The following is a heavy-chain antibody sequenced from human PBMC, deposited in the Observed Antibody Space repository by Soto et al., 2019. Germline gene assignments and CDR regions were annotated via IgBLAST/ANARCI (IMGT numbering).Heavy chain of an antibody. D-gene: IGHD2-15*01. J-gene: IGHJ4*02. CDR3: ARHTPAISIADH. CDR2: IYYSGST. V-gene: IGHV4-39*01. CDR1: GGSISSSSYY. Sequence: SETLSLTCTGSGGSISSSSYYWGWIRQPPGKGLEWIGSIYYSGSTYYNPSLKSRVTISVDTSKNQFSLKLSSVTAADTAVYYCARHTPAISIADHWGQGTLVTVS.